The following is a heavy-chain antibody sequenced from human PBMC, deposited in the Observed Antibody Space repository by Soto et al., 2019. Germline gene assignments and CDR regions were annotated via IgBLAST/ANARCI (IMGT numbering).Heavy chain of an antibody. J-gene: IGHJ4*02. CDR2: INPSGDTT. CDR1: GYTFSSYY. Sequence: QVQLVQSGAEVKKPGASVKVSCKASGYTFSSYYMLWVRQAPGHGLEWMGIINPSGDTTTYPQNFQGRVTMTRDTSTSTLYLELSSLRSEDTAVYYCARGDGYFGSGSTSYFDNWGQGTLVTVSS. V-gene: IGHV1-46*01. D-gene: IGHD3-10*01. CDR3: ARGDGYFGSGSTSYFDN.